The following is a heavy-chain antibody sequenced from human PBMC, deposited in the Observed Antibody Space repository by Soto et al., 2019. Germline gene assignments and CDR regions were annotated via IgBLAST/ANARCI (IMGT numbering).Heavy chain of an antibody. Sequence: ASVKVPCKASGYTLTNNDVTWERQATGQALEWMGWMNPGSGDTVYAQKFQGRVTITRNISIATAYMELSSLISEGTAIDDCSRLARVGTRICLVPGGQGTLVPVYS. J-gene: IGHJ4*02. CDR1: GYTLTNND. D-gene: IGHD1-1*01. CDR3: SRLARVGTRICLVP. V-gene: IGHV1-8*01. CDR2: MNPGSGDT.